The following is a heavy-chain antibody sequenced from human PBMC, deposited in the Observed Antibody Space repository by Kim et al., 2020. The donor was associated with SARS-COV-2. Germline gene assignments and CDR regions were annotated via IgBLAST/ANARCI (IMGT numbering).Heavy chain of an antibody. D-gene: IGHD3-16*02. V-gene: IGHV5-51*01. J-gene: IGHJ4*02. CDR3: ARGADYVWGSYRYPDY. CDR1: GYSFTSYW. Sequence: GESLKISCKGSGYSFTSYWIGWVRQMPGKGLEWMGIIYPGDSDTRYSPSFQGQVTISADKSISTAYLQWSSLKASDTAMYYCARGADYVWGSYRYPDYWGQGTLVTVSS. CDR2: IYPGDSDT.